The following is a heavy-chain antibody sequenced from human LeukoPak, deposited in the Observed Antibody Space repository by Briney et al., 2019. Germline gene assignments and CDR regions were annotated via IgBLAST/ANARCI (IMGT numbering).Heavy chain of an antibody. CDR2: INPNSGGT. V-gene: IGHV1-2*02. CDR3: ARMGYCSGGSCY. Sequence: ASVKVSCKASGYTFSGYYMHWVRQAPGQGLEWMGWINPNSGGTNYAQKFQGRVTMTRDTSISTAYMELSRLRSDDTAVYYCARMGYCSGGSCYWGQGTLVTVSS. J-gene: IGHJ4*02. CDR1: GYTFSGYY. D-gene: IGHD2-15*01.